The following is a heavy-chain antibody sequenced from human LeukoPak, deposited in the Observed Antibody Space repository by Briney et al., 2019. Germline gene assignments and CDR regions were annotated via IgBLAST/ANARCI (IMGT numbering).Heavy chain of an antibody. J-gene: IGHJ6*02. V-gene: IGHV3-53*04. Sequence: GGSLRLSCAASGFTVSSNYMSWVRQAPGKGLEWVSVIYSGGSTYYADSVEGRFTISRHNSKNTLYLQMNSLRAEDTAVYYCARDAIRAGYYYGMDVWGQGTTVTVSS. CDR1: GFTVSSNY. D-gene: IGHD3-16*01. CDR3: ARDAIRAGYYYGMDV. CDR2: IYSGGST.